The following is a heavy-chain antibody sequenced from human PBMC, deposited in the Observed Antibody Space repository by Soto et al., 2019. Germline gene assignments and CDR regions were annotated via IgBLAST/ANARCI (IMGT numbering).Heavy chain of an antibody. Sequence: PVGSLRLSCAASRFTLSAYDMHWVRQAEGKGLEWVSALGAADDPYYLVSVKGRFTISRENAKNSLYLQMNNLRAGDTAVYYCARAYSGRLPRRADYYYAMDVWGQGTTVTVSS. CDR3: ARAYSGRLPRRADYYYAMDV. J-gene: IGHJ6*02. D-gene: IGHD2-15*01. CDR2: LGAADDP. CDR1: RFTLSAYD. V-gene: IGHV3-13*05.